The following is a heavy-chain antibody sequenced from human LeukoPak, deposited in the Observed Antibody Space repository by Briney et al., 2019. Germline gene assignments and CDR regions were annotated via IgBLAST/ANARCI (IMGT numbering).Heavy chain of an antibody. Sequence: SVKVSCKASGGTFRSYAISWVRQAPGQGLEWMGGIIPIFGTANYAQKFQGRVTITADKSTSTAYMELSSLRSEDTAVYYCARGGSGYDPTYFDYWGQGTLVTVSS. CDR3: ARGGSGYDPTYFDY. CDR2: IIPIFGTA. CDR1: GGTFRSYA. J-gene: IGHJ4*02. V-gene: IGHV1-69*06. D-gene: IGHD5-12*01.